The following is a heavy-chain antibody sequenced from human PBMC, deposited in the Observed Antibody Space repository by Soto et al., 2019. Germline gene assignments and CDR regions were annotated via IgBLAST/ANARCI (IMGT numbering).Heavy chain of an antibody. Sequence: QVQLVQSGAEVKKPGASVKVSCKASGYTFSIYYMHWVRQAPGQGLEWMGMINPSGGSASYTQKFQGRVTMTRDTSTNTIYMELTSLSSEDTAVYYCARSHYYGSGAYTLDDNWGQGTLVIVSS. CDR1: GYTFSIYY. J-gene: IGHJ4*02. V-gene: IGHV1-46*03. D-gene: IGHD3-10*01. CDR3: ARSHYYGSGAYTLDDN. CDR2: INPSGGSA.